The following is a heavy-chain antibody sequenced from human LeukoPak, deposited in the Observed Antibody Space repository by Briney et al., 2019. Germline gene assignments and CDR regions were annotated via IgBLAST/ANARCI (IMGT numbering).Heavy chain of an antibody. CDR1: GYTFTSYG. J-gene: IGHJ6*02. V-gene: IGHV1-18*01. Sequence: ASVKVSCKASGYTFTSYGISWVRQAPGQGLEWMGWISAYNGNTNYAQKLQGRVTMTTDTSTSTAYMELRSLRSDDTAVYYCARDDYYDSSGYYDMDVWGQGTTVTVSS. D-gene: IGHD3-22*01. CDR3: ARDDYYDSSGYYDMDV. CDR2: ISAYNGNT.